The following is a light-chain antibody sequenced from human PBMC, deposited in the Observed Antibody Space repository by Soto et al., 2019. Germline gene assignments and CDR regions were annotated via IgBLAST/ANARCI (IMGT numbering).Light chain of an antibody. V-gene: IGKV1-8*01. J-gene: IGKJ4*01. CDR1: QGISSY. CDR3: QQSHTTPRLS. CDR2: AAS. Sequence: AIRMTQSPSSLSASTGDRVTITCRASQGISSYLAWYQQKPGKAPKLLIYAASTLQSGVPSRFSGSGSGTDFTLTISCLQSEDFATYYCQQSHTTPRLSFGGGTRVEFK.